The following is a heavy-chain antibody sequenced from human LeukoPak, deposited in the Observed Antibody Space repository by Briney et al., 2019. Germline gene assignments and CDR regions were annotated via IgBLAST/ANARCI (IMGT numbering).Heavy chain of an antibody. CDR2: INHSRST. D-gene: IGHD3-10*01. J-gene: IGHJ6*03. CDR3: ARRVGRWFGERAYYYNYMDV. V-gene: IGHV4-4*02. CDR1: GGSISSSNW. Sequence: SETLSLTCAVSGGSISSSNWWSWVRQPPGKGLEWIGEINHSRSTKYSPSLKSRVTISVDTSKNQFSLKLSSVTAADTAVYYCARRVGRWFGERAYYYNYMDVWDKGTPVTISS.